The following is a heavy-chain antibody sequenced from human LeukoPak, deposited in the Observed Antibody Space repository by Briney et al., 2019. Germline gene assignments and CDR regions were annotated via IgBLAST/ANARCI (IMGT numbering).Heavy chain of an antibody. D-gene: IGHD5-24*01. CDR1: GFTVSNNY. Sequence: PGGSLRLSCAASGFTVSNNYMAWVRQAPGKGLEWVSGINWNGGSTGYADSVKGRFTISRDNAKNSLYLQMNSLRAEDTALYYCARDPRRDGYNGYYFDYWGQGTLVTVSS. J-gene: IGHJ4*02. CDR3: ARDPRRDGYNGYYFDY. CDR2: INWNGGST. V-gene: IGHV3-20*04.